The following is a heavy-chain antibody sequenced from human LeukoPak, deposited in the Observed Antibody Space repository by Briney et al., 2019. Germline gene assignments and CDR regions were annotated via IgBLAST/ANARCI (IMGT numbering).Heavy chain of an antibody. V-gene: IGHV3-73*01. D-gene: IGHD4-17*01. CDR1: GFTFSGSA. CDR2: IRSKANSYAT. J-gene: IGHJ4*02. Sequence: PGGSLRLSCAAPGFTFSGSAMHWVRQASGKGLEWVGRIRSKANSYATAYAASVKGRFTISRDDSKNTAYLQMNSLKTEDTAVYYCTSDMTTVTTTSPDYWGQGTLVTVSS. CDR3: TSDMTTVTTTSPDY.